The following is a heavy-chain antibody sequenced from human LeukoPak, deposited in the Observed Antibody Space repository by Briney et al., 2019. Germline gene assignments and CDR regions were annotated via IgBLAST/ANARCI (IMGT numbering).Heavy chain of an antibody. CDR2: ISGSGGST. CDR3: AKLGYCGGDCHLGAFDI. J-gene: IGHJ3*02. V-gene: IGHV3-23*01. Sequence: PGGSLRLSCAASGFTFSSYGMSWVRQAPGKGLEWVASISGSGGSTYYADSVKGRFTISRDNSKNTPYLQMNSLRAEDTAVYYCAKLGYCGGDCHLGAFDIWGQGTMVTVSS. CDR1: GFTFSSYG. D-gene: IGHD2-21*02.